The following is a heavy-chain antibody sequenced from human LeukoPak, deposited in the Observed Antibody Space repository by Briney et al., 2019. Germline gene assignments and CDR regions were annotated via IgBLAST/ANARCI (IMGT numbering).Heavy chain of an antibody. J-gene: IGHJ4*02. V-gene: IGHV4-4*07. CDR1: GGSISSYY. CDR3: ARGKSSGWPDY. Sequence: TSETLSLTCTVSGGSISSYYWSWIRQPAGKGLEWIGRIYTSGSTNYNPSLKSRVTMSVDTSRNQFSLKLSSVTAADTAVYYCARGKSSGWPDYWGQGTLVTVSS. D-gene: IGHD6-19*01. CDR2: IYTSGST.